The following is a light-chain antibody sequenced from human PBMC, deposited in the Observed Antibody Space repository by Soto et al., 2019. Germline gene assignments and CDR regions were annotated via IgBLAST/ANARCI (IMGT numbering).Light chain of an antibody. V-gene: IGKV3-15*01. CDR2: AAS. Sequence: EIVMTQSPATLSVSPGEGATLSCRASQSVSSNLAWYQQKPGQAPRLLIYAASTRATGIPARFSGSGSGTEFTLPIISLQSEDFAVYYCQQYHNWPPLTFGGGTKVEIK. CDR1: QSVSSN. J-gene: IGKJ4*01. CDR3: QQYHNWPPLT.